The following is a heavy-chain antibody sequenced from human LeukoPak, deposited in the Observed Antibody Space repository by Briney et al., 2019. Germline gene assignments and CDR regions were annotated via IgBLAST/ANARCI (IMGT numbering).Heavy chain of an antibody. V-gene: IGHV4-4*02. Sequence: IPSETLSLTCAVSGGSISSSNWWSWVRQPPGKGLEWIGEIYHSGSTNYNPSLKSRVTISVDKSKNQFSLKLSSVTAADTAVYYCARVGCSGGSCYLDYWGQGTLVTVSS. CDR2: IYHSGST. CDR3: ARVGCSGGSCYLDY. J-gene: IGHJ4*02. CDR1: GGSISSSNW. D-gene: IGHD2-15*01.